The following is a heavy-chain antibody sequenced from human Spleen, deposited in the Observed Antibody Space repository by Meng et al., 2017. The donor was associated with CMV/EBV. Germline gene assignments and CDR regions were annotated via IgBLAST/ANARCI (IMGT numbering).Heavy chain of an antibody. J-gene: IGHJ4*02. CDR2: INHSGST. V-gene: IGHV4-34*01. CDR3: ASFPPPGKQWLVTDY. Sequence: QVQLQQWGAGLLKPSENLSLSCAVYGGSFSAYYWSWIRQPPGKGLEWIGEINHSGSTSYNPSLKSRVTISVDKSKNQFSLKLSSVTAADTAVYYCASFPPPGKQWLVTDYWGQGTLVTVSS. CDR1: GGSFSAYY. D-gene: IGHD6-19*01.